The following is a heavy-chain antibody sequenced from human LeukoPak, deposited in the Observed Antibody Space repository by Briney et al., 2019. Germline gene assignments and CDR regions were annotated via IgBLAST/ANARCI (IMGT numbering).Heavy chain of an antibody. CDR1: GGSISSYS. CDR2: MYYRGST. CDR3: ARGDSNDFKWFDP. D-gene: IGHD3-22*01. J-gene: IGHJ5*02. V-gene: IGHV4-59*01. Sequence: KPSETLSLTCTVSGGSISSYSWNWIRQPPGRGLEWIGYMYYRGSTNFNPSLRSRVTMSLDTSKNQFSLKLSSVTAADTAVYYCARGDSNDFKWFDPWGQGTLVTVSS.